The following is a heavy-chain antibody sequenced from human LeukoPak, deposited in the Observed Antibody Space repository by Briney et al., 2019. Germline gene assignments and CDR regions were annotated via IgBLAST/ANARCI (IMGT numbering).Heavy chain of an antibody. J-gene: IGHJ4*02. D-gene: IGHD3-22*01. CDR1: GFTFSSYA. CDR3: ARDASPWIVVYYFDY. Sequence: GGSLRLSCAASGFTFSSYAMHWVRQAPGKGLEWVAVISYDGSNKYYADSVKGRFTISRDNSKSTVYLQMNSLRAEDTAVYYCARDASPWIVVYYFDYWGQGTLVTVSS. CDR2: ISYDGSNK. V-gene: IGHV3-30*01.